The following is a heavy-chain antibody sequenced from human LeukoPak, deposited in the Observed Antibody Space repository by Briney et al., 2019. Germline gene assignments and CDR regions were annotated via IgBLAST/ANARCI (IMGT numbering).Heavy chain of an antibody. V-gene: IGHV1-18*01. CDR3: ASVYGNTPFSRNFDF. CDR1: GGTFSSYA. Sequence: ASVKVSCKASGGTFSSYAISWVRQAPGQGLEWMGWISAYNGNTNYAQKLQGRVTMTTDTSTSTAYMELRSLRSDDTAVYFCASVYGNTPFSRNFDFWGQGILVTVSS. CDR2: ISAYNGNT. D-gene: IGHD1-14*01. J-gene: IGHJ4*02.